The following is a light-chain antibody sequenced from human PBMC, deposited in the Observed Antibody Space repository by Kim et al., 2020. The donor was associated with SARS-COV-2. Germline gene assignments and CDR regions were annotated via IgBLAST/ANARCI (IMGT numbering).Light chain of an antibody. V-gene: IGLV3-1*01. J-gene: IGLJ3*02. CDR1: KLGDKY. CDR3: QAWDSSTGV. CDR2: QDS. Sequence: SLSPGQTARLTCSGDKLGDKYACWYQQKPGQSPVLVIYQDSKRPSGIPERFSGSNSGNTATLTISGTQAMDEADYYCQAWDSSTGVFGGGTQLTVL.